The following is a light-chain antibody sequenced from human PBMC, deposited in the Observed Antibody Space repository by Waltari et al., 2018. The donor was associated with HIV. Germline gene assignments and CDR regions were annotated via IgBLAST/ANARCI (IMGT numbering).Light chain of an antibody. J-gene: IGLJ3*02. CDR1: SSTIGSNY. Sequence: QSVLTQPPSASGTPGPRVTISCSGSSSTIGSNYVSWYQQIPGTAPKLLIYRNNQRPSGVPARFSGSKSGTSASRASSGLRSEDEADYYWAAWDDSLSGRVFGGGTKLTVL. CDR2: RNN. V-gene: IGLV1-47*01. CDR3: AAWDDSLSGRV.